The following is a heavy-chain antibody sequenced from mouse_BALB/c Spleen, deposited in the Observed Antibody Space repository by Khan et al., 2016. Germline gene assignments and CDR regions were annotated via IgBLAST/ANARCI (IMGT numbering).Heavy chain of an antibody. CDR2: ISSGGTT. D-gene: IGHD1-1*01. CDR1: GFTFSTYA. Sequence: EVELVESGGGLVKPGGSLKLSCAASGFTFSTYAMSWVRQTPEKRLEWVASISSGGTTYYPDGLKGRFTISRDNASNILYVRMISLMSAVTAMYSCARGDTTVVDYFDYWGQGTTLTVSS. J-gene: IGHJ2*01. CDR3: ARGDTTVVDYFDY. V-gene: IGHV5-6-5*01.